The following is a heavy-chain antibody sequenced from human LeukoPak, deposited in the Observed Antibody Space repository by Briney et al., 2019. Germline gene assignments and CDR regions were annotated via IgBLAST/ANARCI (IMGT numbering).Heavy chain of an antibody. CDR1: GYTFSTYA. D-gene: IGHD6-19*01. J-gene: IGHJ5*02. CDR3: VRGGPNNGGWTLHH. CDR2: INGANGNT. Sequence: ASVKVSCKTSGYTFSTYAMQWVRQAPGQRLEWMGCINGANGNTEFSQKFQGRVTFTRDTSASTGYMELSSLTSEDMAMFYCVRGGPNNGGWTLHHWGQGTLVSVSS. V-gene: IGHV1-3*03.